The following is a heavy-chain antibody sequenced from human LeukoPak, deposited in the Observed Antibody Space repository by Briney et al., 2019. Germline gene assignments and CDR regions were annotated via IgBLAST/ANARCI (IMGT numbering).Heavy chain of an antibody. CDR2: INHSGST. CDR1: GGSFSGYY. D-gene: IGHD2-15*01. J-gene: IGHJ4*02. Sequence: SETLSLTCAVYGGSFSGYYWSWIRQPPGKGLEWIGEINHSGSTNYNPSLKSRVTISVDTSKNQFSLKLSSVTAADTAVYYCARGLRYCSGGSCLYYFDYWGQGTLVTVSS. CDR3: ARGLRYCSGGSCLYYFDY. V-gene: IGHV4-34*01.